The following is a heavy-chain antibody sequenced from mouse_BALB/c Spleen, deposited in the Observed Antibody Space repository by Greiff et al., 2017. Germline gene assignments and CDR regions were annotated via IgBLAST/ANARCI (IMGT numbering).Heavy chain of an antibody. CDR1: GFTFSSFG. D-gene: IGHD2-4*01. CDR2: ISSGSSTI. CDR3: ASDCPYYAMDY. Sequence: EVKLMESGGGLVQPGGSRKLSCAASGFTFSSFGMHWVRQAPEKGLEWVAYISSGSSTIYYADTVKGRFTISRDNPKNTLFLQMTSLRSEDTAMYYCASDCPYYAMDYWGQGTSVTVSS. J-gene: IGHJ4*01. V-gene: IGHV5-17*02.